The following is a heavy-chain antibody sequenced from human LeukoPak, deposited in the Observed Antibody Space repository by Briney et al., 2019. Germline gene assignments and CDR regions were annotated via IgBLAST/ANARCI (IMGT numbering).Heavy chain of an antibody. V-gene: IGHV3-53*01. J-gene: IGHJ6*02. Sequence: GGSLRLSCAASGFTVSSNYMSWVRQPPGKGLEWVSVIYSGGSTYYADSVKGRFTISRDNSKNTLYLQMNSLRAEDTAVYYCASSSSSNQYYYYGMDVWGQGTTVTVSS. CDR3: ASSSSSNQYYYYGMDV. CDR1: GFTVSSNY. CDR2: IYSGGST. D-gene: IGHD6-13*01.